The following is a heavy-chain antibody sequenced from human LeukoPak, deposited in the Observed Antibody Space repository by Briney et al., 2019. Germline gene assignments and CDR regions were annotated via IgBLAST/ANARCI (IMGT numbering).Heavy chain of an antibody. CDR3: AKRTIYYYYMDV. D-gene: IGHD1-1*01. CDR2: ISSSSYI. V-gene: IGHV3-21*04. J-gene: IGHJ6*03. Sequence: GGSLRLSCAASGLTFSSYGMNWVRQAPGKGLEWVSSISSSSYIYYADSVKGRFTISRDNAKNSLYLQMNSLRAEDTAVYYCAKRTIYYYYMDVWGKGTTVTVSS. CDR1: GLTFSSYG.